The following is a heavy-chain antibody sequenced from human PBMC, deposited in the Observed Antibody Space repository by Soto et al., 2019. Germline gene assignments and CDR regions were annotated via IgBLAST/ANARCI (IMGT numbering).Heavy chain of an antibody. D-gene: IGHD1-26*01. V-gene: IGHV1-18*01. Sequence: QVQLVQSGAEVKKPGASVKVSCKASGYTFTSYGISWVRQAPGQGLEWMGWISGYNGNTKYAQKLQGRLTLTXXTSTSTAYMELRSLRSDDTAVYYCARDLGGQIVDYWGQGTLVTVSS. CDR3: ARDLGGQIVDY. J-gene: IGHJ4*02. CDR1: GYTFTSYG. CDR2: ISGYNGNT.